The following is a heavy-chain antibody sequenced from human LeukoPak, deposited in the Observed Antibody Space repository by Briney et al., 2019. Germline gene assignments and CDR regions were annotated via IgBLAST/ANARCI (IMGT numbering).Heavy chain of an antibody. CDR2: IYYSGST. V-gene: IGHV4-31*03. Sequence: SETLSLTCTVSGGSISSGGYYWSWIRQHPGKGLEWIGYIYYSGSTYYNPSLKSRVTISVDTSKNQFSLKLSSVTAADTAVYYCARLFRESMVRGVMIDYWGQGTLVTVSS. J-gene: IGHJ4*02. CDR3: ARLFRESMVRGVMIDY. D-gene: IGHD3-10*01. CDR1: GGSISSGGYY.